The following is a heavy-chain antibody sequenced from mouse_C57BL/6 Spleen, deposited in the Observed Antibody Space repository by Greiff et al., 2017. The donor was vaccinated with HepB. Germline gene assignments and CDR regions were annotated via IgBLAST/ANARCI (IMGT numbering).Heavy chain of an antibody. CDR3: AGGITTVVATDFDY. J-gene: IGHJ2*01. CDR1: GYTFTSYG. CDR2: IYPRSGNT. D-gene: IGHD1-1*01. Sequence: VQLQESGAELARPGASVKLSCKASGYTFTSYGISWVKQRTGQGLEWIGEIYPRSGNTYYNEKFKGKATLTADKSSSTAYMELRSLTSEDSAVYFCAGGITTVVATDFDYWGQGTTLTVSS. V-gene: IGHV1-81*01.